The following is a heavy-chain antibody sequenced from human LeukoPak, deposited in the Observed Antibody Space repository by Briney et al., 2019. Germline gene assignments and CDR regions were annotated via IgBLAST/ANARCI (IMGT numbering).Heavy chain of an antibody. D-gene: IGHD6-13*01. V-gene: IGHV4-4*07. CDR2: IYSSGNT. CDR1: SGSISSYY. J-gene: IGHJ5*02. CDR3: ARYRSSNWYKDWFDP. Sequence: PSETLSLTCTVSSGSISSYYWSWIRQPAGKGLEWIGRIYSSGNTNYSPSLKSRVTMSVDTSKNQFYLKLTSVTAADTAVYYCARYRSSNWYKDWFDPWGQGTQVTVSS.